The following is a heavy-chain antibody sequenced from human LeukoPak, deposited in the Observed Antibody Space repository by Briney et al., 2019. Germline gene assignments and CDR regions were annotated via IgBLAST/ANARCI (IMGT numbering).Heavy chain of an antibody. CDR3: ARGRGYCSGGSCFDAFDI. CDR1: GFTFSSYS. V-gene: IGHV3-21*01. Sequence: GGSLRLSCAASGFTFSSYSMNWVRQAPGKGLEWVSSISGSSSYIYYADSVKGRFTISRDNAKNSLYLQMSSLRAEDTAVYYCARGRGYCSGGSCFDAFDIWGQGTMVTVSS. CDR2: ISGSSSYI. D-gene: IGHD2-15*01. J-gene: IGHJ3*02.